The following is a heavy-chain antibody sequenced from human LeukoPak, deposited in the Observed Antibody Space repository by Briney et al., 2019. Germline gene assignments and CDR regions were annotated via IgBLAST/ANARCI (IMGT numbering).Heavy chain of an antibody. J-gene: IGHJ2*01. V-gene: IGHV4-38-2*02. Sequence: SQTLSLTCTVSGYSISSGYYWGWIRQPPGKGLEWIGSIYHSGSTYYNPSLKSRVTISVDTSKNQFSLKLSSVSAADTAVYYCARGPRGHTGDWYFDLWGRGTLVTVSS. CDR3: ARGPRGHTGDWYFDL. D-gene: IGHD3-10*01. CDR2: IYHSGST. CDR1: GYSISSGYY.